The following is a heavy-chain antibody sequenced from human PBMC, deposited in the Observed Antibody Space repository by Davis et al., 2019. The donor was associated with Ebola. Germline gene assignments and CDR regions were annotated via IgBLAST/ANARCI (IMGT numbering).Heavy chain of an antibody. CDR3: ARRHYYGSGPLFDY. D-gene: IGHD3-10*01. V-gene: IGHV4-4*02. CDR2: IYHSGST. J-gene: IGHJ4*02. CDR1: GGSISSSNW. Sequence: SETLSLTCAVSGGSISSSNWWSWVRQPPGKGLEWIGEIYHSGSTNYNPSLKSRVTISVDKSKNQFSLKLSSVTAADTAVYYCARRHYYGSGPLFDYWGQGTLVTVSS.